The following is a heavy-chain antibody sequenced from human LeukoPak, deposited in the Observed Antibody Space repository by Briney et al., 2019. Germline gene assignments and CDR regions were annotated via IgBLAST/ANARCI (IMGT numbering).Heavy chain of an antibody. J-gene: IGHJ4*02. Sequence: GASLRLSCAASGFTFSSYGMHSARQAPGKGMEWAAVVSYDGSDKHYGDFVKGRFTISRDNLKKTMYLQMNSLGTEDTAVYYCAKERTKVVDFEHWGQGTLVTVSS. CDR1: GFTFSSYG. V-gene: IGHV3-30*18. CDR2: VSYDGSDK. CDR3: AKERTKVVDFEH. D-gene: IGHD2-2*01.